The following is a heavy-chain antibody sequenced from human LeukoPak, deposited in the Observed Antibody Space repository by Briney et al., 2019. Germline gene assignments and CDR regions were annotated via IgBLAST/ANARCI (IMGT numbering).Heavy chain of an antibody. CDR2: IKPDGSEK. J-gene: IGHJ6*02. Sequence: GGSLRLSCAASGLSFSTYAMSWVRQAPGKGLEWVANIKPDGSEKNSVDFVKGRFTISRDNANNSLYLQMNSLRTEDTAVYFCARDYYGSGSYYTSNYYYGMDVWGQGTTVTVSS. D-gene: IGHD3-10*01. CDR3: ARDYYGSGSYYTSNYYYGMDV. V-gene: IGHV3-7*01. CDR1: GLSFSTYA.